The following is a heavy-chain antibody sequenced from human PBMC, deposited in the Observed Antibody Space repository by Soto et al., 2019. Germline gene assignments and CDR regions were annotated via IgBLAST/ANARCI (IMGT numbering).Heavy chain of an antibody. D-gene: IGHD3-10*01. V-gene: IGHV1-3*01. CDR2: INAGNGNT. CDR3: ARDHYYGSGSYYNPSYNWFDP. CDR1: GYTFTSYA. J-gene: IGHJ5*02. Sequence: QVQLVQSGAEVKKPGASVKVSCKASGYTFTSYAMHWVRQAPGQRLEWMGWINAGNGNTKYSQKFQGSVTITRDTSESRAYMELSSLRSEDTAVYYCARDHYYGSGSYYNPSYNWFDPWGQGTLVTVSS.